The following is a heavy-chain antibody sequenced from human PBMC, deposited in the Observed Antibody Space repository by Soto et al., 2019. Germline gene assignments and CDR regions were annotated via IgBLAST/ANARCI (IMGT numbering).Heavy chain of an antibody. CDR3: ANVTGGSVARGDPRDL. CDR1: GLTLSNYW. CDR2: INSDGINT. Sequence: EVQLVESGGGPVQAGGSLRLSCAASGLTLSNYWMQWVRQGPGKGLVWVAHINSDGINTKNAVSVKGRFAISRDEAKNMTHLHMNSLRHDATAVYYGANVTGGSVARGDPRDLWVQGILVTVSS. D-gene: IGHD2-21*01. V-gene: IGHV3-74*03. J-gene: IGHJ5*02.